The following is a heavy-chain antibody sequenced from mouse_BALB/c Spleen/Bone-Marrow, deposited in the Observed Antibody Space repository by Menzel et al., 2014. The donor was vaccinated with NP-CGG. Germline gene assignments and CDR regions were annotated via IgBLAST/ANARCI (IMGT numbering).Heavy chain of an antibody. D-gene: IGHD1-1*01. Sequence: VQLKHSGPSLVQPSQSLSITCTVSGFSLTNYGIYWVRQSPGKGLEWLGVIWRGGTTDYNAAFMSRLSITKDNSKSQVFFKMNSLQADDTAIYYCAKGHYGSSPFAYWGQGTLVTVSA. CDR3: AKGHYGSSPFAY. CDR1: GFSLTNYG. V-gene: IGHV2-5-1*01. J-gene: IGHJ3*01. CDR2: IWRGGTT.